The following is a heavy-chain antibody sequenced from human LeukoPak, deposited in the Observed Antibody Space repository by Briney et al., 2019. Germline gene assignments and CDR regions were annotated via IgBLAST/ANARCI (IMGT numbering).Heavy chain of an antibody. V-gene: IGHV5-10-1*01. J-gene: IGHJ5*02. Sequence: GESLKISCKGSGYSFTSYWISWVRQMPGKGLEWMGRIDPSDSYTNYSPSFQGHVTISADKSISTAYLQWSSLKASDTAMYYCARQAPPRVTTGGWFAPWGQGPLVTVSS. CDR1: GYSFTSYW. CDR3: ARQAPPRVTTGGWFAP. CDR2: IDPSDSYT. D-gene: IGHD4-17*01.